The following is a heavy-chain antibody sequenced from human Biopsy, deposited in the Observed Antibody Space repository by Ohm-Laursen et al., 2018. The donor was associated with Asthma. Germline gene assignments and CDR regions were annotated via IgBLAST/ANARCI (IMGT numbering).Heavy chain of an antibody. Sequence: SLRLSCAASGFTFGDYCMSWVRQAPGTGLEWVAAISSGSDYIFYADSVKGRFTISRDNAKNSLYLQMNSLRAEDTAVYYCTRREYSDSQISPPDLWGHGTMVTVSS. CDR2: ISSGSDYI. V-gene: IGHV3-21*01. J-gene: IGHJ3*01. CDR1: GFTFGDYC. CDR3: TRREYSDSQISPPDL. D-gene: IGHD3-22*01.